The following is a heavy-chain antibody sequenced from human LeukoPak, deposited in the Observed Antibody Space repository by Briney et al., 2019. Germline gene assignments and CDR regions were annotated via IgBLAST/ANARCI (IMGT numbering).Heavy chain of an antibody. CDR1: GFTFSTKW. CDR3: ARDYSSGRDF. V-gene: IGHV3-7*04. Sequence: PGGSLTLPCAASGFTFSTKWMSWVRQAPGKGLEWVATINQDGSDQYYVDSVKGRFTISRDNAKNSLDLQMNSLRAEDTAVYYCARDYSSGRDFWGQGTVVTVSS. D-gene: IGHD3-22*01. CDR2: INQDGSDQ. J-gene: IGHJ4*02.